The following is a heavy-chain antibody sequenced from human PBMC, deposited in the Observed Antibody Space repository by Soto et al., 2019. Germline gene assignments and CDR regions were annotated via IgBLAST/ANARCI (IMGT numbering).Heavy chain of an antibody. J-gene: IGHJ4*02. V-gene: IGHV3-53*01. CDR1: GFTVSSNY. Sequence: PGGSLRLSCAASGFTVSSNYMSWVRQAPGKGLEWVSVIYSGGSTYYADSVKGRFTISRDDSKNTLYLQMNSLRAEDTAVYYSARGGSYDYFDYWGQGTLVTVSS. CDR2: IYSGGST. D-gene: IGHD1-26*01. CDR3: ARGGSYDYFDY.